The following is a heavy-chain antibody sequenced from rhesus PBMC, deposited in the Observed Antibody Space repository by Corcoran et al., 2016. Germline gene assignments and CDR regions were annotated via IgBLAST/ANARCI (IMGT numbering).Heavy chain of an antibody. V-gene: IGHV4S12*01. CDR1: GCSISGSYY. Sequence: QVQLQESGPGVVKPSETLSLTCAVSGCSISGSYYWSWIRPPPGKGLEWIGSIYRKMESTNNNPYLRRRVTIAKDTSKNKFSLKLSSVTATDTAVYYCARDSNYRYLDYWGQGVLVTVSS. CDR2: IYRKMEST. D-gene: IGHD4-23*01. J-gene: IGHJ4*01. CDR3: ARDSNYRYLDY.